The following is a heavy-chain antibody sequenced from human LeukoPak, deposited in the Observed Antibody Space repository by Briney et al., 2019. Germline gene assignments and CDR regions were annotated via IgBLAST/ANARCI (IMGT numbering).Heavy chain of an antibody. CDR3: TREGRFGDYGGGSDY. CDR2: IRSIPYGGTT. J-gene: IGHJ4*02. CDR1: GFTFGGYA. V-gene: IGHV3-49*04. Sequence: GGSLRLSCTASGFTFGGYAVTWVRQAPGKGLEWVGFIRSIPYGGTTEYAASVKGRFTISRDESKSIAYLQMNSLKTEDTAVYYCTREGRFGDYGGGSDYWGQGTLVTVSS. D-gene: IGHD4-23*01.